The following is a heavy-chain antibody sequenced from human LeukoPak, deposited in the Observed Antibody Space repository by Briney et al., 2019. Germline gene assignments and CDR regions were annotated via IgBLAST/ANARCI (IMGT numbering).Heavy chain of an antibody. D-gene: IGHD3-16*01. CDR2: IRYNGDSK. Sequence: GGSLRLSCEASGMTFKNYGMHWVRQAPGKGLEWVAFIRYNGDSKYYGDSVKGRFTISRDNSKSKMYLQMDSLRPDDTAVYYCVRDGGDSWLKYFDYWGQGTLVTAST. V-gene: IGHV3-30*02. CDR3: VRDGGDSWLKYFDY. J-gene: IGHJ4*02. CDR1: GMTFKNYG.